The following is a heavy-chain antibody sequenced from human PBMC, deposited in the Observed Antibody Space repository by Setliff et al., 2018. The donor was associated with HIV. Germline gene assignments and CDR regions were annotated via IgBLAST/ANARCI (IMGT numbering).Heavy chain of an antibody. Sequence: ASVKVSCKASGYTFTNYGISWVRQAPGQGLEWMGWINTHSGYTNYAQNVQGRVTVTMDTSTSTAYMELRSLKSDDTAVYYCARGKTWLRFLDYWGQGTLVTVSS. CDR2: INTHSGYT. CDR3: ARGKTWLRFLDY. D-gene: IGHD5-12*01. V-gene: IGHV1-18*01. J-gene: IGHJ4*02. CDR1: GYTFTNYG.